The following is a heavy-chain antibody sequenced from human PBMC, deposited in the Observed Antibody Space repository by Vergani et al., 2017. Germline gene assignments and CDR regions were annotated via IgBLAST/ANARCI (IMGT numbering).Heavy chain of an antibody. CDR2: IITMLGIA. D-gene: IGHD4-23*01. Sequence: QVQLVQSGAEVKKPGSSVKVSCKASGGTFSSYTISWVRQAPGQGLEWMGRIITMLGIANYAQNFQGRVTIIADKSTTTAYMDLRSLRSEDTAVYYCGRDRTGGNSFNWIDFWGQGTLVTVSS. J-gene: IGHJ4*02. CDR3: GRDRTGGNSFNWIDF. V-gene: IGHV1-69*08. CDR1: GGTFSSYT.